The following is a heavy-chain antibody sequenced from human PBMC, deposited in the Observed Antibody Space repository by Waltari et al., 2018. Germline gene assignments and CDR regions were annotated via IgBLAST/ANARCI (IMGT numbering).Heavy chain of an antibody. V-gene: IGHV3-23*01. D-gene: IGHD4-17*01. CDR3: AKVPTTHSPGAFDI. Sequence: PGRGLEWVSAISVSGGSTSYAGAVKGRFTISRDNSKNTLYLQMNSLRAEDTAVYYCAKVPTTHSPGAFDIWGQGTMVTVSS. J-gene: IGHJ3*02. CDR2: ISVSGGST.